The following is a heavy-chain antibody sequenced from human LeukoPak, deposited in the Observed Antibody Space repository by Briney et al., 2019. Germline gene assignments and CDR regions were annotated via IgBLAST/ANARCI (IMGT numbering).Heavy chain of an antibody. Sequence: GGSLRLSCAVSGFSFTNFWMSWVRQAPGRGLEWVANIHPEGNEKYHVESVKGRFTISRDNTKNLLFLQMNGLRVEDTAVYYCARGDAFSGDHWGQGTLATVSS. CDR1: GFSFTNFW. J-gene: IGHJ4*02. CDR2: IHPEGNEK. V-gene: IGHV3-7*04. CDR3: ARGDAFSGDH.